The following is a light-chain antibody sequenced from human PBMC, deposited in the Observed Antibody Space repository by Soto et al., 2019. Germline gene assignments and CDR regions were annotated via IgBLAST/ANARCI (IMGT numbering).Light chain of an antibody. V-gene: IGLV2-14*03. CDR2: DVS. J-gene: IGLJ1*01. CDR3: SSYTDFNLDV. Sequence: QSVLTQPASVSGSPGQSISISCTGTSSDVGGYNYVSWYQHQPGKAPKLVIFDVSGRPSGISNRFSGSKSGNTASLTISGLRPEDEAEYYCSSYTDFNLDVFGTG. CDR1: SSDVGGYNY.